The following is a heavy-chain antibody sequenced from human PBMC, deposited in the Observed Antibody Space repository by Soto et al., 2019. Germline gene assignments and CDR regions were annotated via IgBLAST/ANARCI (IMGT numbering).Heavy chain of an antibody. D-gene: IGHD5-12*01. J-gene: IGHJ4*02. Sequence: QVQLVQSGAEVKKPGASVKVSCKASGYTFTSYAIHRVRQAPGQRLEWMGWINAGNGNTKYSQKFQGRVTLTRDTSASTAYMELSSLRSEDTAVYYCARNIVATGYFDYWGQGTLVTVSS. CDR3: ARNIVATGYFDY. V-gene: IGHV1-3*01. CDR2: INAGNGNT. CDR1: GYTFTSYA.